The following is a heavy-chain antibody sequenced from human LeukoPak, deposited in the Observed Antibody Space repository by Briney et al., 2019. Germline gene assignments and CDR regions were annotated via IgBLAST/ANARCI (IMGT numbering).Heavy chain of an antibody. D-gene: IGHD3-10*01. V-gene: IGHV4-39*07. Sequence: SETLSLTCTVSGGSISSSSYYWGWIRQPPGKGLEWIGSIYFSGRTYYNMSLKSRVTISIDTSKNQFSLKVNSVTAADTAVYYCARDNPYGSGTDYWGQGTLVTVSS. CDR2: IYFSGRT. CDR3: ARDNPYGSGTDY. J-gene: IGHJ4*02. CDR1: GGSISSSSYY.